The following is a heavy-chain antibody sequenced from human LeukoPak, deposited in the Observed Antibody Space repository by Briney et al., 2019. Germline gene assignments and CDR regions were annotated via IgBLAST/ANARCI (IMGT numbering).Heavy chain of an antibody. J-gene: IGHJ4*02. D-gene: IGHD1-14*01. CDR2: VNQGGSDK. V-gene: IGHV3-7*01. CDR1: GFTFSGHW. Sequence: GGSLRLSCAASGFTFSGHWMSWVRQAPGKGLEWVANVNQGGSDKYYADSVKGRFTISRDNANNLLYLQMNSLRGEDTAVYYCTRDRSRAEDDWGQGTLVTVSS. CDR3: TRDRSRAEDD.